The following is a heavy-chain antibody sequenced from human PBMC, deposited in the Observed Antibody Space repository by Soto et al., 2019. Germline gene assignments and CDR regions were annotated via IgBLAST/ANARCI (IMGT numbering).Heavy chain of an antibody. V-gene: IGHV4-59*01. Sequence: TLSLTCTVSGGPISSYYWSWIRQPLGKGLEWIGYIYYSGSTNYNPSLKSRVTISVDTSKNQFSLKLSSVTAADTAVYYCARTPRERYCSSTSCYPPTYYFDYWGQGTLVTVSS. CDR2: IYYSGST. D-gene: IGHD2-2*01. J-gene: IGHJ4*02. CDR1: GGPISSYY. CDR3: ARTPRERYCSSTSCYPPTYYFDY.